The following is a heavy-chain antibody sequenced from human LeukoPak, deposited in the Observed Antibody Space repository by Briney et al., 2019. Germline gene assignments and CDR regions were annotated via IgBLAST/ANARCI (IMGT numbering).Heavy chain of an antibody. CDR1: GYTFTSYG. V-gene: IGHV1-18*01. D-gene: IGHD2-2*01. CDR2: ISAYNGNT. J-gene: IGHJ4*02. Sequence: ASVTVSFTASGYTFTSYGISWVRQAPGQGLEWMGWISAYNGNTNYAQKLQGRVTMTTDTSTSTAYMELRSLRSDDTAVYYCAGDRGTSHCPGYWGQGTLVTVSS. CDR3: AGDRGTSHCPGY.